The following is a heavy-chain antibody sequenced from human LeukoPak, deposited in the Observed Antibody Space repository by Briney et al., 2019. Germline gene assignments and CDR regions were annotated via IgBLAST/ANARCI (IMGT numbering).Heavy chain of an antibody. D-gene: IGHD3-10*01. J-gene: IGHJ4*02. CDR2: ISSSGSTI. CDR3: ARNDHYGSGSYNLDY. V-gene: IGHV3-11*04. Sequence: GGSLRLSCAASGFTVSSNYMSWVRQAPGKGLEWVSYISSSGSTIYYADSVKGRFTMSRDNAKNSLYLQMNSLRAEDTAVYYCARNDHYGSGSYNLDYWGQGTLVTVSS. CDR1: GFTVSSNY.